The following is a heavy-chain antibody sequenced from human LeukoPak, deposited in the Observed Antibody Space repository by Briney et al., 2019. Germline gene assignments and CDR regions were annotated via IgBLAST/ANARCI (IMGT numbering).Heavy chain of an antibody. V-gene: IGHV1-8*01. D-gene: IGHD3-10*01. CDR2: MNPNSGNT. CDR3: ARVLWFGELSSYY. CDR1: GYTFTSYD. J-gene: IGHJ4*02. Sequence: GASVKVSCKASGYTFTSYDINWVRQATGQGLEWMGWMNPNSGNTGYAQKFQGRVTTTRNTSISTAYMELSSLRSEDTAVYYCARVLWFGELSSYYWGQGTLVTVSS.